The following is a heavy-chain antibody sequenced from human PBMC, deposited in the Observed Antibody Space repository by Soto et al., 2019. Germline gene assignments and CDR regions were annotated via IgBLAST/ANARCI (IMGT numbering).Heavy chain of an antibody. V-gene: IGHV3-11*01. CDR1: GFTFSDYY. Sequence: GGSLRLSCAASGFTFSDYYMSWIRQAPGKGLEWVSYISSSGSTIYYADSVKGRFTISRDNAKNSLYLQMNSLRAEDTAVYYCARVIAARRIRYYYYYMDVWGKGTTVTVSS. J-gene: IGHJ6*03. D-gene: IGHD6-6*01. CDR2: ISSSGSTI. CDR3: ARVIAARRIRYYYYYMDV.